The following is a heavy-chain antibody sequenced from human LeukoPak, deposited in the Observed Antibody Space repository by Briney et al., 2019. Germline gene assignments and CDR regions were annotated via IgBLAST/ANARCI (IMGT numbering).Heavy chain of an antibody. V-gene: IGHV1-2*02. J-gene: IGHJ3*01. Sequence: ASVKVSCWASGYTFTGHYIHWVRQAPGQGLEWMGWIIPNSGGTNYAQKFQGRVSMTRDTSISTAYMELTRLPSDDTAVYYCARVGQWLAPHVGFDLSGRGTVVTVSS. D-gene: IGHD6-19*01. CDR2: IIPNSGGT. CDR3: ARVGQWLAPHVGFDL. CDR1: GYTFTGHY.